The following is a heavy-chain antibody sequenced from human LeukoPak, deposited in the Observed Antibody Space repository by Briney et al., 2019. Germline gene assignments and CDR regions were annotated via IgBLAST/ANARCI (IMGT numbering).Heavy chain of an antibody. V-gene: IGHV1-46*01. CDR3: ARVKSRGSKDGFGWFDP. CDR2: INPSGGST. Sequence: AASVKVSCKASGYTFTSYYMHWVRQAPGQGLEWMGIINPSGGSTSYAQKFQGRVTMTRDTSTSTVYMELSSLRSEDTAVYYCARVKSRGSKDGFGWFDPWGQGTLVTVSS. CDR1: GYTFTSYY. D-gene: IGHD3-10*01. J-gene: IGHJ5*02.